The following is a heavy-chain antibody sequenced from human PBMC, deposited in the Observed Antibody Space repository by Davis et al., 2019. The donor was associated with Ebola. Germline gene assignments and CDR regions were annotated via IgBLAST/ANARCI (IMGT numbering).Heavy chain of an antibody. V-gene: IGHV7-4-1*02. CDR2: INTNTGNP. Sequence: AASVKVSCKASGYTFTSYAMNWVRQAPGQGLEWMGWINTNTGNPTYAQGFTGRFVFSLDTSVSTAYLQIISLKAEDTAVYYCATLWFGELLGMDVWGKGTTVTVSS. CDR3: ATLWFGELLGMDV. J-gene: IGHJ6*04. CDR1: GYTFTSYA. D-gene: IGHD3-10*01.